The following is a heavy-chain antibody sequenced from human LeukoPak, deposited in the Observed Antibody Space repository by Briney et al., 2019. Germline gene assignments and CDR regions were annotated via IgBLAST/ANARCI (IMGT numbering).Heavy chain of an antibody. CDR2: LSGSGRTI. V-gene: IGHV3-11*01. CDR3: ARYCSGGDCYDDAFDI. CDR1: GFTFSDYY. J-gene: IGHJ3*02. D-gene: IGHD2-15*01. Sequence: GGSLRLSCAASGFTFSDYYMSWIRQAPGEGLEWISYLSGSGRTIYYADSVKGRFTTSRDNAKNSLYLQMDSLRDEDTAVYYCARYCSGGDCYDDAFDIWGQGTMVTVSS.